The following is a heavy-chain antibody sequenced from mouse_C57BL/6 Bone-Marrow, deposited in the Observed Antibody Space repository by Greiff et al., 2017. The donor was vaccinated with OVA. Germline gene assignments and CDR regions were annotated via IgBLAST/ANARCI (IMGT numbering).Heavy chain of an antibody. D-gene: IGHD2-4*01. J-gene: IGHJ3*01. Sequence: EVHLVESGGGLVQPGGSLKLSCAASGFTFSDYYMYWVRQTPEKRLEWVAYISNGGGSTYYPDTVKGRFTISRDNAKNTLYLQMSRLKSEDTAMYYCARQGYDYDWFAYWGQGTLVTVSA. CDR3: ARQGYDYDWFAY. CDR2: ISNGGGST. CDR1: GFTFSDYY. V-gene: IGHV5-12*01.